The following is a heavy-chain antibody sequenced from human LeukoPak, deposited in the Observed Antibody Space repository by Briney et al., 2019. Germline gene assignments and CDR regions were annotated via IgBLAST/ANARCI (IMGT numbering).Heavy chain of an antibody. CDR1: GYSFTTYW. CDR2: IYPGDSDT. J-gene: IGHJ5*02. Sequence: GESLKISCKGSGYSFTTYWIGWVRQMPGRGLEWMGIIYPGDSDTRYSPSFQGQVTISSDKYISTAYLQWSSLKASDTAMYYCAREYSTSSSWFDPWGQGTLVTVSS. D-gene: IGHD6-6*01. CDR3: AREYSTSSSWFDP. V-gene: IGHV5-51*01.